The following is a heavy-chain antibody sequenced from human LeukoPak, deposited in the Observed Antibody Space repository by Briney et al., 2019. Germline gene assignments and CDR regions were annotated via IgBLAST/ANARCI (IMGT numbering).Heavy chain of an antibody. J-gene: IGHJ5*02. Sequence: SQTLSLTCTVCGGSISSGGYYWSWIRQHPGKGLEWIGYIYYSGSTYYNPSLKSRVTISVDTSKNQFSLKLSSVTAADTAVYYCATWKLRYFDWSTPANWFDPWGQGTLVTVSS. V-gene: IGHV4-31*03. CDR3: ATWKLRYFDWSTPANWFDP. CDR1: GGSISSGGYY. D-gene: IGHD3-9*01. CDR2: IYYSGST.